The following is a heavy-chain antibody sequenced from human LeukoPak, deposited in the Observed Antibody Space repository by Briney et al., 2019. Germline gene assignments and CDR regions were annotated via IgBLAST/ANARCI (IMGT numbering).Heavy chain of an antibody. J-gene: IGHJ4*02. Sequence: PSETLSLTCAVSGGSISSSNWWSWVRQPPGKGLEWIGEIYHSGSANYNPSLKSRVTISVDKSKSQFSLRLSSVTAADTAVYYCASAGHDGIGYKVCWGQGTLVTVSS. V-gene: IGHV4-4*02. D-gene: IGHD3-22*01. CDR2: IYHSGSA. CDR1: GGSISSSNW. CDR3: ASAGHDGIGYKVC.